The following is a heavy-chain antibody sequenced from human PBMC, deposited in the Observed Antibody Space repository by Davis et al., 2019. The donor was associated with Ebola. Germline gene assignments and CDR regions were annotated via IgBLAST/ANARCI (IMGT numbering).Heavy chain of an antibody. Sequence: GESLKISCAASGFTFSRHAMCWVRQAPSKGLEWVALIWYDGSTDYYADSVRGRFTISRDNSKNTLFLQMNSLRAEDTAVYYCARGRVGAAYWGQGTLVTVSS. D-gene: IGHD2-15*01. CDR2: IWYDGSTD. CDR1: GFTFSRHA. CDR3: ARGRVGAAY. V-gene: IGHV3-33*07. J-gene: IGHJ4*02.